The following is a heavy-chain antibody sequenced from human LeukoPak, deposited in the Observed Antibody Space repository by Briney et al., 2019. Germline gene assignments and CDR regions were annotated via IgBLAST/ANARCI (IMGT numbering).Heavy chain of an antibody. CDR2: VDPEDGET. Sequence: GASVKVSCKVSGYTCTDYYMHWVQQAPGKGLERMGLVDPEDGETIYAEKFQGRVTITADTSTDTAYIELRSLRSEDAAVYRCATAGGWELPFDYWGQGTLVTVSS. D-gene: IGHD1-26*01. V-gene: IGHV1-69-2*01. J-gene: IGHJ4*02. CDR1: GYTCTDYY. CDR3: ATAGGWELPFDY.